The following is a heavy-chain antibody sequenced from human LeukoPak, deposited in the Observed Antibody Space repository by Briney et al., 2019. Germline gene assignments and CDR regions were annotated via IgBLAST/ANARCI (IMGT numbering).Heavy chain of an antibody. CDR2: MNPKNGDT. V-gene: IGHV1-8*01. J-gene: IGHJ3*01. CDR3: ARMVLGYCSSTTGSNRQVDAFDV. D-gene: IGHD2-15*01. CDR1: GYPFSSYV. Sequence: APVKVSCTASGYPFSSYVINWGREAPGQGLEWMGWMNPKNGDTGYAQKFQGRVSMTMNTSISTPYMELSSLTSEDTGVYYCARMVLGYCSSTTGSNRQVDAFDVWGQGPLVTVSS.